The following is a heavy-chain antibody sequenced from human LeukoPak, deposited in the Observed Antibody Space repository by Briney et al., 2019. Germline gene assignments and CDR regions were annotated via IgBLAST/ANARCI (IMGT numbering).Heavy chain of an antibody. J-gene: IGHJ1*01. CDR1: GGSINNYY. CDR3: VRDHYYNSSGYTFRH. D-gene: IGHD3-22*01. V-gene: IGHV4-59*01. CDR2: IYYSGST. Sequence: SETLSLTCTVSGGSINNYYWSWIRQPPGKGLEWIGYIYYSGSTSYNPSLKSRVTISVDTSKNQFSLKLSSVTAADTAVYYCVRDHYYNSSGYTFRHWGQGTLVTVSS.